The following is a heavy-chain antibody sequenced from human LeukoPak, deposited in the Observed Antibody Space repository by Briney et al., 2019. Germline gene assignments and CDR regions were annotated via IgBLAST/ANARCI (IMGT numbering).Heavy chain of an antibody. CDR1: GGSISSYY. CDR2: VYYSGST. D-gene: IGHD6-6*01. V-gene: IGHV4-59*08. J-gene: IGHJ4*02. Sequence: SETLSLTCIVSGGSISSYYWSWVRQPPGKGLEWIGNVYYSGSTNYNPSLKSRVTISVDTSKTQFSLKLTSVTAADTAVYFCARLPLLYSSSTTPAYYFDYWGQGTLVTVSS. CDR3: ARLPLLYSSSTTPAYYFDY.